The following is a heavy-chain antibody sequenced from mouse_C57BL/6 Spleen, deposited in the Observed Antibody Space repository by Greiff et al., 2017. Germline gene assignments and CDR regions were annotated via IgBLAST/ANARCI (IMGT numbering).Heavy chain of an antibody. CDR1: GFNIKDYY. V-gene: IGHV14-2*01. J-gene: IGHJ1*03. D-gene: IGHD1-1*01. CDR3: ATALITTVVDWYFDV. CDR2: IDPEDGET. Sequence: EVQLQQSGAELVKPGASVKLSCTASGFNIKDYYMHWVKQRTEQGLEWIGRIDPEDGETKYAPKFQGKATITADTSSNTAYLQLSSLTSEDTAVYYCATALITTVVDWYFDVCGTGTTVTVSS.